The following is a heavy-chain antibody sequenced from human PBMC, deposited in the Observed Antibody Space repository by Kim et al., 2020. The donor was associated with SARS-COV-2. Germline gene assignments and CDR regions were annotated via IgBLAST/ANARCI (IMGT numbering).Heavy chain of an antibody. CDR3: ATSTEFYDSSGYFFDY. CDR1: GGTFINYG. J-gene: IGHJ4*02. Sequence: SVKVSCKASGGTFINYGFHWVRQAPGQGLEWMGGIIPTFDTTNYAQNFQGRVTITSDESANTAYMELSSLRSEDTAVYYCATSTEFYDSSGYFFDYWGQGTLVTVSS. CDR2: IIPTFDTT. D-gene: IGHD3-22*01. V-gene: IGHV1-69*13.